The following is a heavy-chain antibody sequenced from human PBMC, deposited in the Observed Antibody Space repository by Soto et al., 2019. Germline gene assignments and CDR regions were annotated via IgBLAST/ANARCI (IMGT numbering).Heavy chain of an antibody. V-gene: IGHV3-74*01. CDR1: GFTFTKYW. CDR2: IDNHGDGT. J-gene: IGHJ3*02. Sequence: EVQVVESGGGLVQPGGSLRLSCAASGFTFTKYWMHWVRQVPGEGLVWVSRIDNHGDGTSYADFVKCRFTISRDNATNTPYLPMNSLRVDDTAIYYYGTVFEKWGQGTMVNVSS. CDR3: GTVFEK.